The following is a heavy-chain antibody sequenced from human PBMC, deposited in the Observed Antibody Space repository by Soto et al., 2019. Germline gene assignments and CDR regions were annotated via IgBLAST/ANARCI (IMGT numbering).Heavy chain of an antibody. J-gene: IGHJ5*02. CDR2: INTNSGDT. Sequence: RASVKVSCKASGDTFTGYYVHWVRQAPGQGLEWMGWINTNSGDTQYAQKFQGRVTMTSDTSTTTIYMELSSLRSDDTAVYYCARDRQHLILYNWFDPWGQGTLVTVSS. V-gene: IGHV1-2*02. CDR3: ARDRQHLILYNWFDP. D-gene: IGHD6-13*01. CDR1: GDTFTGYY.